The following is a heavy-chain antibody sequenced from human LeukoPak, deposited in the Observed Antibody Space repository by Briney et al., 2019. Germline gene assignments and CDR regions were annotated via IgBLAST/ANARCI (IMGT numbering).Heavy chain of an antibody. CDR1: GGSISSGGYY. J-gene: IGHJ5*02. CDR2: IYYSGST. Sequence: SQTLSLTCTVSGGSISSGGYYWSYIRQHPGKGLEWIGYIYYSGSTYYNPSLKSRVTISVDTSKTQFSLKLSSVTAGDTAVYYCARLDGSGSLGYNWFDPWGQGTLVTVSS. CDR3: ARLDGSGSLGYNWFDP. D-gene: IGHD3-10*01. V-gene: IGHV4-31*03.